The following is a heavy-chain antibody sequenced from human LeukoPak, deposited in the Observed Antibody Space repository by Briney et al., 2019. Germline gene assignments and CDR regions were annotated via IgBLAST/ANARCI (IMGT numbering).Heavy chain of an antibody. D-gene: IGHD3-10*01. Sequence: SGGSLRLSCAASGFTFSDYYMSWIRQAPGKGLEWLSYISISSSCTNYADSVKGRFTISRDNAKNSLYLQMNSLRAEDTAVYYCARDRGVMTTDAFDIWGQGTMVTVSS. CDR2: ISISSSCT. V-gene: IGHV3-11*05. CDR1: GFTFSDYY. J-gene: IGHJ3*02. CDR3: ARDRGVMTTDAFDI.